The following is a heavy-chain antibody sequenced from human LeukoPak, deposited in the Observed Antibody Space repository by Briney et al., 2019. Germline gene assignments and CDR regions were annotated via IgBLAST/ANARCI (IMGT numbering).Heavy chain of an antibody. CDR2: INPNSGGT. CDR3: ARDRDTAMIY. D-gene: IGHD5-18*01. CDR1: GYTFTGYY. V-gene: IGHV1-2*06. J-gene: IGHJ4*02. Sequence: ASVKVSCKASGYTFTGYYMHWVRQAPGQGLEWMGRINPNSGGTNYAQKFQGRVTMTRDTSTSTVYMELSSLRSEDTAVYYCARDRDTAMIYWGQGTLVTVSS.